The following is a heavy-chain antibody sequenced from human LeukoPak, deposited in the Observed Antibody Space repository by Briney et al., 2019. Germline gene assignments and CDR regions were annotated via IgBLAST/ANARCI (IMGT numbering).Heavy chain of an antibody. V-gene: IGHV1-18*01. CDR1: GYTFTSYG. CDR2: ISAYNGNT. Sequence: ASVKVSCKASGYTFTSYGISWVRQAPGQGLEWMGWISAYNGNTNYAQKFQGRVTITADKSTSTAYMELSSLRSEDTAVYYCALSLGYSSGWFDYWGQGTLVTVSS. CDR3: ALSLGYSSGWFDY. D-gene: IGHD6-19*01. J-gene: IGHJ4*02.